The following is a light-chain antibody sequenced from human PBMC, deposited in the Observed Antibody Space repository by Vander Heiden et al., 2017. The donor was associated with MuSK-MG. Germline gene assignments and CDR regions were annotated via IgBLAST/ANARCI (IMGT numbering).Light chain of an antibody. J-gene: IGKJ2*01. CDR1: EDIYTY. Sequence: DIQMLQSPASVSASVGDRVIITCRASEDIYTYLHPYQQNPGKAPEVVMYAASTLQSGVPSRSSGSGSGTDFTLTINNLQPEDIATYYSQQSDNIPRTFGQGTKLDNK. CDR2: AAS. V-gene: IGKV1-39*01. CDR3: QQSDNIPRT.